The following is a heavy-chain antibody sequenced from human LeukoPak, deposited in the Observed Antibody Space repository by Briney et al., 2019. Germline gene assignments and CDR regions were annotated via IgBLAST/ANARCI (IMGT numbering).Heavy chain of an antibody. CDR3: ARPAGKQVWY. Sequence: PSETLSLTCTFSGGSISNSSYYWGWIRRPPGKSLDWIGRIYYSGSTYYNPSLKSRVTLSVDTSTNQFSLNLSSVTAADTAVYYCARPAGKQVWYWGQGTLVTVSS. J-gene: IGHJ4*02. CDR1: GGSISNSSYY. D-gene: IGHD3-10*01. CDR2: IYYSGST. V-gene: IGHV4-39*01.